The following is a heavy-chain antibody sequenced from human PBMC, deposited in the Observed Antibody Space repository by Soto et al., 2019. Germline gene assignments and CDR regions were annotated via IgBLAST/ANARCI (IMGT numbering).Heavy chain of an antibody. CDR3: ARDQITDYGDSNYGMDV. CDR2: ISSSSSYI. CDR1: GFTFSSYS. D-gene: IGHD4-17*01. J-gene: IGHJ6*02. V-gene: IGHV3-21*01. Sequence: GGSLRLSCAASGFTFSSYSMNWVRQAPGKGLEWVSSISSSSSYIYYADSVKGRFTISRDNAKNSLYLQMNSLRAEDTAVYYCARDQITDYGDSNYGMDVWGQGTTVTVSS.